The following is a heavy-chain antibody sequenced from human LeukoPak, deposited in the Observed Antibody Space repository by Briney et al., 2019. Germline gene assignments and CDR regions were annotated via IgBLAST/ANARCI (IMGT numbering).Heavy chain of an antibody. CDR1: GGSFSGYY. V-gene: IGHV4-34*01. CDR3: ARGGVDSSGYSSYWYFDL. D-gene: IGHD3-22*01. Sequence: SETLSLTCAVYGGSFSGYYWSWIRQPPGKGLEWIGEINYSGSTNYNPSLKSRVTISVDTSKNQFSLKLSSVTAADTAVYYCARGGVDSSGYSSYWYFDLWGRGTLVTVSS. CDR2: INYSGST. J-gene: IGHJ2*01.